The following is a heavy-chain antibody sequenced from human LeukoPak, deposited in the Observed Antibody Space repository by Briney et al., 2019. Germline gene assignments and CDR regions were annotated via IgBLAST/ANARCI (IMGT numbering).Heavy chain of an antibody. J-gene: IGHJ1*01. V-gene: IGHV4-59*01. CDR3: ARYYCAGVCYYFQH. D-gene: IGHD2-21*02. CDR1: GGSISSSY. CDR2: IYYSGST. Sequence: SETLSLTCTVSGGSISSSYWSWIRQPPGKGLEWIGYIYYSGSTNSNPSLRSRVTISVDTSKNQFSLKLSSVTAADTAVYYCARYYCAGVCYYFQHWGQGTLVTVSS.